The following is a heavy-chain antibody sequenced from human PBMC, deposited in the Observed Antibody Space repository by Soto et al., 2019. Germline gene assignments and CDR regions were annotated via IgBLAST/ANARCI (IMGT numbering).Heavy chain of an antibody. J-gene: IGHJ4*02. V-gene: IGHV1-69*01. CDR2: IIPMFGKA. CDR1: GGTFSRYA. D-gene: IGHD3-22*01. CDR3: ARDGTLYDTSGYYYLY. Sequence: QVQLVQSGAEVKKPGPSVKVSCKASGGTFSRYAISWVRQAPGQGLEWMGGIIPMFGKANYAQKFQGRVTITADESTSTGYMELRSLISEDTAVYYCARDGTLYDTSGYYYLYWGQGTLVTVSS.